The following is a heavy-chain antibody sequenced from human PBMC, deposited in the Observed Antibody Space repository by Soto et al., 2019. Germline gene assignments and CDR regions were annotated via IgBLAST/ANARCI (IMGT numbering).Heavy chain of an antibody. V-gene: IGHV4-38-2*01. CDR1: GYSISSGYY. J-gene: IGHJ3*02. D-gene: IGHD3-22*01. CDR3: ARGLYDSSGYYYIDAFDI. Sequence: KPWETLSLTCAVSGYSISSGYYWGWIRQPPGKGLEWIGSIYHSGCTYYNPSLKSRVTISVDTSKNQFSLKLSSVTAADTAVYYCARGLYDSSGYYYIDAFDIWGQGTMVTVSS. CDR2: IYHSGCT.